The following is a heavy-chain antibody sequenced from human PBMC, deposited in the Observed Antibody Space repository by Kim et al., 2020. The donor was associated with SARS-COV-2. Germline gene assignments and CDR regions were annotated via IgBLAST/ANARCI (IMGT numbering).Heavy chain of an antibody. CDR2: ISGGGGST. V-gene: IGHV3-23*01. J-gene: IGHJ5*01. CDR3: VKVVVLSGATVRGWFDS. D-gene: IGHD2-2*01. CDR1: GFTFSAYA. Sequence: GGSLRLSCAVSGFTFSAYAMTWVRQTPGKGLEWVSAISGGGGSTYYADSVKGRFTISRDNSKNTLKLQMNSLRVEDTAIYYCVKVVVLSGATVRGWFDSWGRGTLVTVPS.